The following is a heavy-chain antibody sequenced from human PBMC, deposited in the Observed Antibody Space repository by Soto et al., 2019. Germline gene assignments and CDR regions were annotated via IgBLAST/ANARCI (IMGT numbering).Heavy chain of an antibody. J-gene: IGHJ4*02. Sequence: SETLSLTCTVSGGSIDSGRYYWTSVRQRPGKGLEWIGYIYTTGSTYYNPSLRSRVAMSVDTSKKQFSLNLSSVTAADTAVYYCELKDRLELQYYWGQGTLVTVSS. CDR3: ELKDRLELQYY. CDR2: IYTTGST. CDR1: GGSIDSGRYY. D-gene: IGHD1-7*01. V-gene: IGHV4-31*03.